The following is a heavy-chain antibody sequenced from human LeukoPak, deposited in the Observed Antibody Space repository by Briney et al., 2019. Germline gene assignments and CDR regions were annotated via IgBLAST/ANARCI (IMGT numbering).Heavy chain of an antibody. CDR2: IYHSGST. V-gene: IGHV4-30-2*01. CDR1: GGSISSGGYS. Sequence: SETLSLTCAVSGGSISSGGYSWSWIRQPPGKGLEWIGNIYHSGSTYYNPSLKSRVTISIDGSKNQFSLRLSSVTAADTAVYYCARTLDGAAARIDYWGQGTLVTVSS. D-gene: IGHD6-13*01. J-gene: IGHJ4*02. CDR3: ARTLDGAAARIDY.